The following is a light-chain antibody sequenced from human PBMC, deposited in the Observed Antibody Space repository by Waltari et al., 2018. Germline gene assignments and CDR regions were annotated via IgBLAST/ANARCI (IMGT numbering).Light chain of an antibody. J-gene: IGKJ1*01. Sequence: DIQMTQSPSSLSASVGDRVTITCRASQSISSYLNWYQQKPGKAPKLLIYAASSLPSGVPSRFSGSGSGTDFTLTISSLQPEDFATYYCQQSYSTPRTFGQGTKVEI. CDR3: QQSYSTPRT. V-gene: IGKV1-39*01. CDR1: QSISSY. CDR2: AAS.